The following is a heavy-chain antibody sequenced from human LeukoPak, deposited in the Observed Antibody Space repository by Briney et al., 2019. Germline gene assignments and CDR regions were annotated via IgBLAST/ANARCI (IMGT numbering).Heavy chain of an antibody. CDR2: ISGSGGST. CDR3: AKRDYYYYYMDV. Sequence: GGSLRLSCAASGFTFSTYDMDWVRQAPGKGLEWVSAISGSGGSTYYADSVKGRFTISRDNSKNTLYLQMNSLRAEDTAVYYCAKRDYYYYYMDVWGKGTTVTVSS. V-gene: IGHV3-23*01. J-gene: IGHJ6*03. CDR1: GFTFSTYD.